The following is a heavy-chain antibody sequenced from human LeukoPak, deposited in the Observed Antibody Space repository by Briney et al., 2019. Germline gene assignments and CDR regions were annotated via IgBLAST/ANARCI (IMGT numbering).Heavy chain of an antibody. V-gene: IGHV3-72*01. D-gene: IGHD6-13*01. CDR2: TRNKANSYTT. CDR1: GFTFSSYW. CDR3: ARVGEAAAGAGYYYYMDV. J-gene: IGHJ6*03. Sequence: GGSLRLSCAASGFTFSSYWMHWVRQDPGKGLEWVGRTRNKANSYTTEYAASVKGRFTISRDDSKNSLYLQMNSLKTEDTAVYYCARVGEAAAGAGYYYYMDVWGKGTTVTVSS.